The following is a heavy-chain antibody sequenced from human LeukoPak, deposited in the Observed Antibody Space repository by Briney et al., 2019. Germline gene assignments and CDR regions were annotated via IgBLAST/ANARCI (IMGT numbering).Heavy chain of an antibody. CDR1: GFTFSIYG. Sequence: PGGSLRLSCAASGFTFSIYGMHWVRQAPGKGLEWVAVIWYDGSNKYYADSVKGRFTISRDNSKNTLYLQMNSLRAEDTAVYYCAREARGTNYYYGMDVWGQGTTVTVSS. V-gene: IGHV3-33*01. CDR3: AREARGTNYYYGMDV. CDR2: IWYDGSNK. J-gene: IGHJ6*02. D-gene: IGHD2-15*01.